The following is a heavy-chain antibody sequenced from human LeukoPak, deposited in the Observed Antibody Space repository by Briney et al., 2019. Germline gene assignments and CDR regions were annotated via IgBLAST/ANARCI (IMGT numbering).Heavy chain of an antibody. Sequence: SETLSLTCTVSGGSISSADYYWSWIRQPPGKGLEWIGYIYYSGSTYYNPSLKSRVTISVDTSKNQFSLKLSSVTAADTAVYYCARGSYFASGSKIDYWGQGTLVTVSS. V-gene: IGHV4-30-4*01. D-gene: IGHD3-10*01. CDR2: IYYSGST. CDR3: ARGSYFASGSKIDY. CDR1: GGSISSADYY. J-gene: IGHJ4*02.